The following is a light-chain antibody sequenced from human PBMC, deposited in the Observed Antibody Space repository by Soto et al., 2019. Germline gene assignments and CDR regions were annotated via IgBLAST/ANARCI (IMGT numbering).Light chain of an antibody. J-gene: IGKJ1*01. Sequence: EVVLTQSPGALSLSPGEGVTLSCRASQNIRGNDLAWYRQKRGQAPRLLIYGGSRRADGIPDRFSGRGTGTTFTLTISRLEPEDSAVYYCQDYGTSHPWLFGQGNKLEIK. CDR2: GGS. V-gene: IGKV3-20*01. CDR1: QNIRGND. CDR3: QDYGTSHPWL.